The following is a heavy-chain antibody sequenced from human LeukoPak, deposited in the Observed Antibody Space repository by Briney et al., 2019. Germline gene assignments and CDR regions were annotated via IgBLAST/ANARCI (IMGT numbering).Heavy chain of an antibody. D-gene: IGHD4-17*01. CDR2: IDQDGTKT. CDR1: GFSFFSYW. CDR3: ARDKNGDFDPFSDY. Sequence: GGSVRLSCAASGFSFFSYWMSWVRQAPGKGLEWVANIDQDGTKTNYVDSLRGRFTISRENAKNSLFLRMNSLRAEDTGVYFCARDKNGDFDPFSDYWGQGALVIVSS. V-gene: IGHV3-7*01. J-gene: IGHJ4*02.